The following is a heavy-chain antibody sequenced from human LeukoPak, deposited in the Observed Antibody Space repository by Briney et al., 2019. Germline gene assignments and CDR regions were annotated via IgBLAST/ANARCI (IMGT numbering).Heavy chain of an antibody. CDR1: GGSISSGGYY. CDR3: ARGTEDIVLMVYAIGYYFDY. CDR2: IYYSGST. D-gene: IGHD2-8*01. Sequence: KPSETLSLTCTVSGGSISSGGYYWSWIRQHPGKGLEWIGYIYYSGSTYYNPSLKSRVTISVDTSKNQFSLKLSSVTAADTVVHYCARGTEDIVLMVYAIGYYFDYWGQGTLVTVSS. V-gene: IGHV4-31*03. J-gene: IGHJ4*02.